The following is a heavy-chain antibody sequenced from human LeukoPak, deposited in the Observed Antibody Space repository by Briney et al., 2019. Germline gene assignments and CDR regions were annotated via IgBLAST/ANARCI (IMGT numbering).Heavy chain of an antibody. CDR3: ARMRGYCSSTSCYLRYYYGMDV. Sequence: SETLSLTCTVSGYSISSGYYWSWIRQPPGKGLEWIGEINHSGSTNYNPSLKSRVTISVDTSKNQFSLKLSSVTAADTAVYYCARMRGYCSSTSCYLRYYYGMDVWGQGTTVTVSS. D-gene: IGHD2-2*01. CDR2: INHSGST. J-gene: IGHJ6*02. V-gene: IGHV4-38-2*02. CDR1: GYSISSGYY.